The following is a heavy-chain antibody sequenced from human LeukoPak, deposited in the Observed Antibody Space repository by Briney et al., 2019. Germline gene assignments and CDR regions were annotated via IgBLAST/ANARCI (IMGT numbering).Heavy chain of an antibody. J-gene: IGHJ4*02. CDR3: ARGYNWNDPGDY. V-gene: IGHV1-46*01. Sequence: ASVKVSCKASGYTCTSYYMHWVRQAPGQGLEWMGIINPSGGSTSYAEKFQGRATMTRDTSTSTVHMELSSLRFEDTAVYYCARGYNWNDPGDYWGQGTLVTVSS. D-gene: IGHD1-1*01. CDR2: INPSGGST. CDR1: GYTCTSYY.